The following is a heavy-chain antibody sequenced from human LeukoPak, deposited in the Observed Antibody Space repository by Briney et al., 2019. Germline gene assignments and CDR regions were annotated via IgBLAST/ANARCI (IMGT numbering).Heavy chain of an antibody. V-gene: IGHV1-2*02. J-gene: IGHJ5*02. CDR3: ARERYCSSTSCYRRWFDP. CDR1: GYTFTGYY. D-gene: IGHD2-2*01. CDR2: INPNSGGT. Sequence: ASVKVSCKASGYTFTGYYMHWVRQAPGQGLEWMGWINPNSGGTNYAQKFQGRVTMTRDTSISTAYIELSGLRPDDTAVYYCARERYCSSTSCYRRWFDPWGQGTLVTVSS.